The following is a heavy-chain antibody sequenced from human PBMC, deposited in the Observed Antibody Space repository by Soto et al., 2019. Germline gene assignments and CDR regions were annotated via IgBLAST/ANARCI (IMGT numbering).Heavy chain of an antibody. CDR2: ISSSSSYT. CDR3: ARPSSFFDSYYFAY. CDR1: GFTFSDYY. J-gene: IGHJ4*02. Sequence: LRLSCAASGFTFSDYYMSWIRQAPGKGLEWVSYISSSSSYTNYADSVKGRFAISRDNAKNSLYLQMNSLRAEDSAVYYCARPSSFFDSYYFAYWGQGTPVTVSS. V-gene: IGHV3-11*03. D-gene: IGHD3-9*01.